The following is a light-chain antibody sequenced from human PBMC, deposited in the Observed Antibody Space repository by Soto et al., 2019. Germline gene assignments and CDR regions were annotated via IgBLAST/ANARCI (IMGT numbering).Light chain of an antibody. CDR2: AAS. J-gene: IGKJ4*01. Sequence: IQMTQSPSSLSASVGDRVTIPCRASQNINTFLNWYQHKPGRAPKLLIYAASRLQTGVPSRFSGDGSGTDFTLTISSLQSEDFATYYCQQSYIAPLTFGGGTKVDIK. CDR1: QNINTF. V-gene: IGKV1-39*01. CDR3: QQSYIAPLT.